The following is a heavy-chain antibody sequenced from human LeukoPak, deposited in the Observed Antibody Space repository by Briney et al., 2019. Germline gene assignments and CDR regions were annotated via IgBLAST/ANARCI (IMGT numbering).Heavy chain of an antibody. J-gene: IGHJ6*03. CDR3: ARDGSGFYLYNYMDV. Sequence: GGSLRLSCAPSGFTFSDYSMNWVRQAPGKGLEWVASISTVSTYTFYADSVKGRFTISRDNVRNSLYLKTSSLGAEDTPVYYCARDGSGFYLYNYMDVWGKGTTVTVSS. CDR1: GFTFSDYS. CDR2: ISTVSTYT. D-gene: IGHD6-25*01. V-gene: IGHV3-21*01.